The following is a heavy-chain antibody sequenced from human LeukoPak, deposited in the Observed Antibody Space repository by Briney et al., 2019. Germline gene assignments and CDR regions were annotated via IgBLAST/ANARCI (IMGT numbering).Heavy chain of an antibody. Sequence: PGGSLRLSCAASGFTFSRYTMNWVRQAPGKGLEWVSSISSSGDFIYYADSLKGRFTISRDHAKDSLYLQMNSLRDEDTAVYYCAREDYSSRYFDYWGQGALVTVSS. CDR2: ISSSGDFI. J-gene: IGHJ4*02. CDR1: GFTFSRYT. D-gene: IGHD1-26*01. CDR3: AREDYSSRYFDY. V-gene: IGHV3-21*01.